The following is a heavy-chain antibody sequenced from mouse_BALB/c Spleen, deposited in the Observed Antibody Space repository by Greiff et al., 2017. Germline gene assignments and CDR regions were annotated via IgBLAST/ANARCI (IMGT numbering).Heavy chain of an antibody. CDR2: ISDGGSYT. J-gene: IGHJ3*01. CDR1: GFTFSDYY. CDR3: ARGALYYGNYPWFAY. V-gene: IGHV5-4*02. D-gene: IGHD2-1*01. Sequence: EVKVEESGGGLVKPGGSLKLSCAASGFTFSDYYMYWVRQTPEKRLEWVATISDGGSYTYYPDSVKGRFTISRDNAKNNLYLQMSSLKSEDTAMYYCARGALYYGNYPWFAYWGQGTLVTVSA.